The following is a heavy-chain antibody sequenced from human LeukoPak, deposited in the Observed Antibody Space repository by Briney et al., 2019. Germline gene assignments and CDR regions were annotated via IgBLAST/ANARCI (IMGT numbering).Heavy chain of an antibody. Sequence: GESLRLSCAASGFTFSSYAMSWVRQAPGKGLEWVSAISGSGGSTYYADSVKGRFTISRDNSKNTLYLQMNSLRAEDTAVYYCAKDGGYDLYYYYMDVWGKGTTVTVSS. J-gene: IGHJ6*03. CDR3: AKDGGYDLYYYYMDV. CDR2: ISGSGGST. D-gene: IGHD3-3*01. CDR1: GFTFSSYA. V-gene: IGHV3-23*01.